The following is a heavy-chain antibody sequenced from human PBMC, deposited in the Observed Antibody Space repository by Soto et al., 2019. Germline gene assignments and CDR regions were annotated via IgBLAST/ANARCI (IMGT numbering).Heavy chain of an antibody. CDR2: FRESGGTT. D-gene: IGHD1-26*01. Sequence: VQLWESGGGLVQPGGSLRLSCGASGFTFSSSAMSWVRQAPGKGLEWVSTFRESGGTTHYADPVKGRFTMARDTSRNMLFLQMNSLRAEDTAIYYCANDSQWAIISPTHAYWGQGTLVTVSS. J-gene: IGHJ4*02. CDR3: ANDSQWAIISPTHAY. CDR1: GFTFSSSA. V-gene: IGHV3-23*01.